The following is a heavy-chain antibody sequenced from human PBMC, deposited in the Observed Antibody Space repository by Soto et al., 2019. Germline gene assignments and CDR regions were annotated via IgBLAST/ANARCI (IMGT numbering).Heavy chain of an antibody. V-gene: IGHV2-26*01. CDR3: ARIKAPLMAGTTEFYYYYMDV. Sequence: QVTLKESGPVLVKPTEPLTLTCTVSGFSLSNARMGVSWIRQPPGKALEWLAHIFSNDEKSYSTSLKSRLTISKDTAKSQVVLTMTNMDPVDTATYYCARIKAPLMAGTTEFYYYYMDVWGKGTTVTVSS. CDR2: IFSNDEK. CDR1: GFSLSNARMG. D-gene: IGHD1-1*01. J-gene: IGHJ6*03.